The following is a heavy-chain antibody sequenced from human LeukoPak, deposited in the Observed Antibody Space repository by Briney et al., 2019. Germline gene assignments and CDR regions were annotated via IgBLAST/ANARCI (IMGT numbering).Heavy chain of an antibody. V-gene: IGHV1-18*01. D-gene: IGHD2-2*01. CDR1: GYTFTSYG. Sequence: GASVKVSCRASGYTFTSYGISWVRQAPGQGLEWMGWISAYNGNTNYAQKFQGWVTMTRDTSISTAYMELSRLRSDDTAVYYCARDMIGCSSTSCPYYYYYGMDVWGQGTTVTVSS. CDR2: ISAYNGNT. CDR3: ARDMIGCSSTSCPYYYYYGMDV. J-gene: IGHJ6*02.